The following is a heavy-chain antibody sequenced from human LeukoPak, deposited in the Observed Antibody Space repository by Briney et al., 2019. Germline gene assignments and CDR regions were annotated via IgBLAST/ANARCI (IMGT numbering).Heavy chain of an antibody. CDR1: GFTFSSYG. CDR3: GRDLSWFGEFDY. V-gene: IGHV3-33*01. CDR2: IWYDGSNK. Sequence: GGSLRLSCAASGFTFSSYGMHWVRQAPGKGLEWVAVIWYDGSNKYYADSVKGRFTISRDNSKDTLYLQMNSLRAEDTAVYYCGRDLSWFGEFDYWGQGTLVTVSS. J-gene: IGHJ4*02. D-gene: IGHD3-10*01.